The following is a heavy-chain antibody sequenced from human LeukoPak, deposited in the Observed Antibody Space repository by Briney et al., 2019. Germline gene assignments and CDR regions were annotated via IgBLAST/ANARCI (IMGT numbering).Heavy chain of an antibody. CDR1: GYTFTSYD. V-gene: IGHV1-8*01. CDR2: MNPNSGNT. Sequence: ASVKVSCKASGYTFTSYDINWVRQATGQGLEWMGWMNPNSGNTGYAQKFQGRVTMTRNTPISTAYMELSSLRSEDTAVYYCAAYSSGWYSTGNDAFDIWGQGTMVTVSS. D-gene: IGHD6-19*01. J-gene: IGHJ3*02. CDR3: AAYSSGWYSTGNDAFDI.